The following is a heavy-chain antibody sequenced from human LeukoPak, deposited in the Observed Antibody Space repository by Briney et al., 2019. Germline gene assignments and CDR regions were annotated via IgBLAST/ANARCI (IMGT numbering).Heavy chain of an antibody. CDR2: ISGSGAGT. J-gene: IGHJ3*02. V-gene: IGHV3-23*01. D-gene: IGHD4-17*01. CDR3: AKDFGDKTWGAFDI. Sequence: SGGSLRLSCAASGFTFSNSAMSWVRQAPGKGLEWVSHISGSGAGTYYADSVKGRFTISRDNSKNTLYLQMNSLRAEDTALYYCAKDFGDKTWGAFDIWGQGTLVTVSS. CDR1: GFTFSNSA.